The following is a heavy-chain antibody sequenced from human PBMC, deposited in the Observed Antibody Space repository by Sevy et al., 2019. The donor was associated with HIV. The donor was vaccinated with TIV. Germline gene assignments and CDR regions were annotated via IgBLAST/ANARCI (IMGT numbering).Heavy chain of an antibody. CDR1: GFTFSSYA. CDR3: ARGVGYSYGYDY. D-gene: IGHD5-18*01. V-gene: IGHV3-30-3*01. J-gene: IGHJ4*02. Sequence: EGSLRLSCAASGFTFSSYAMHWVRQAPGKGLEWVAVISYDGSNKYYADSVKGRFTISRDNSKNTLYLQMNSLRAEDTAVYYCARGVGYSYGYDYWGQGTLVTVSS. CDR2: ISYDGSNK.